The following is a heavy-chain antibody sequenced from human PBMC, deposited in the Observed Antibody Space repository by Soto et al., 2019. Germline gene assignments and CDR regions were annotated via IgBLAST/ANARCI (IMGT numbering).Heavy chain of an antibody. CDR2: ISAYNGNT. V-gene: IGHV1-18*01. D-gene: IGHD3-16*02. CDR1: GYTFTIYG. CDR3: ARDENYVWGIYRYTAYFDC. J-gene: IGHJ4*02. Sequence: ASLKVSCKASGYTFTIYGISWVRQAPGQGLEWMGWISAYNGNTNYAQKLQGRVTMTTDTSTSTAYMELRSLRSDDTAVYYCARDENYVWGIYRYTAYFDCWGQGTLVTVSS.